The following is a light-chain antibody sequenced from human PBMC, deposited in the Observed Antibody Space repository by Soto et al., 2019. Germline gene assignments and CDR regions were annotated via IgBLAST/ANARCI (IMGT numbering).Light chain of an antibody. CDR1: QGISSY. V-gene: IGKV1-9*01. Sequence: DIQLTQSPSFLSASVGDRVTITCRASQGISSYLDWYQQKPGKAPKLLIYAASTLQSGVPSRFSGSGSGTEFTLTISSLQPEDFATYYCQQLNSYPTFGQGTKVEIK. J-gene: IGKJ1*01. CDR3: QQLNSYPT. CDR2: AAS.